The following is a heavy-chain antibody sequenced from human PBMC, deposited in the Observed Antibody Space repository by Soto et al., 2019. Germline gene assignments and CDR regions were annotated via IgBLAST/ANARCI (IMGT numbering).Heavy chain of an antibody. CDR3: ARAPEYDSSGYSYLNFDY. D-gene: IGHD3-22*01. J-gene: IGHJ4*02. V-gene: IGHV4-59*01. Sequence: SETLSLTCTVSGGSISSYYWSWIRQPPGKGLEWIGYIYYSGSTNYNPSLKSRVTISVDTSKNQFSLKLSSVTAADTAVYYCARAPEYDSSGYSYLNFDYWGQGTLVTVSS. CDR2: IYYSGST. CDR1: GGSISSYY.